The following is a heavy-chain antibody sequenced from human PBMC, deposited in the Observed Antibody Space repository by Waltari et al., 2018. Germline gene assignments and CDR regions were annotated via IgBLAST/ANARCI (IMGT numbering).Heavy chain of an antibody. Sequence: QVQLVQSGAEVKKPGASVKVSCKASGYTFTSYAMHWVRQAPGQRLEWMGWINAGNGNTKYSQKFQGRVTITRDTAASTAYMELSSLRSEDTAVYYCAREGVGILWWSFDYWGQGTLVTVSS. J-gene: IGHJ4*02. CDR1: GYTFTSYA. D-gene: IGHD2-21*01. CDR2: INAGNGNT. CDR3: AREGVGILWWSFDY. V-gene: IGHV1-3*01.